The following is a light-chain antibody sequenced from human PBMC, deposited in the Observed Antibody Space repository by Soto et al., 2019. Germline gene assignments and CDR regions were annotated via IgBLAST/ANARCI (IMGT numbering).Light chain of an antibody. CDR3: CSYGGSRAV. CDR1: SSDVGSHNL. Sequence: QSALTQPASVSGSPGQSITISCTGTSSDVGSHNLVSWYQQHPGQAPKLMIYELSKRPLGVSARFSASKSGNTASLTISGLQAEDEADYYCCSYGGSRAVFGGGTKLTVL. CDR2: ELS. V-gene: IGLV2-23*02. J-gene: IGLJ7*01.